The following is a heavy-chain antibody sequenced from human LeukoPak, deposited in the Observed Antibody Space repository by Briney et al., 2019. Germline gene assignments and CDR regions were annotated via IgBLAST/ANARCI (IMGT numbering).Heavy chain of an antibody. Sequence: PSETLSLTCTVSGGSISSGSYYWSWIRQPAVKGLEWIGRIYTSGSTNYNPSLKSRVTISVDTSKNQLSLKLSSVTAADTAVYYCARDPGYSGYSNYYGMDVWGQGTTVTVSS. CDR2: IYTSGST. D-gene: IGHD5-12*01. J-gene: IGHJ6*02. CDR1: GGSISSGSYY. V-gene: IGHV4-61*02. CDR3: ARDPGYSGYSNYYGMDV.